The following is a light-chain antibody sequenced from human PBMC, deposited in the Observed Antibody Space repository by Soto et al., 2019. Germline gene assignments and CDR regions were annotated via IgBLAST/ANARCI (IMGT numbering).Light chain of an antibody. J-gene: IGKJ3*01. CDR1: QSIGTW. Sequence: DIQMTQSPSTLSASVGDRVTITCRASQSIGTWLAWYQQKPGKAPKLLIYDASTLESGVPSRFSGSGSGTEFTLIISSLQPDDFATYYCQQYDGMFTFGPGTKVDIK. V-gene: IGKV1-5*01. CDR3: QQYDGMFT. CDR2: DAS.